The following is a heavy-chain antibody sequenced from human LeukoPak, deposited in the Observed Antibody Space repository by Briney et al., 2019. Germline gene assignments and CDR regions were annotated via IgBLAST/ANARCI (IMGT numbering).Heavy chain of an antibody. V-gene: IGHV1-18*01. J-gene: IGHJ5*02. CDR2: ISAYKGNT. CDR1: GYTFTSYG. Sequence: ASVKVSCKASGYTFTSYGISWVRQAPGQGLEWMGWISAYKGNTNYAQKLQGRVTMTTDTSTSTAYMELRSLRSDDTAVYYCARDPGRAVVSPNWFDPWGQGTLVTVSS. D-gene: IGHD4-23*01. CDR3: ARDPGRAVVSPNWFDP.